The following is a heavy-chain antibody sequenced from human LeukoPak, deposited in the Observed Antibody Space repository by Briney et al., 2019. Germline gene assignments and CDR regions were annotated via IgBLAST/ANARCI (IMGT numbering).Heavy chain of an antibody. V-gene: IGHV1-18*01. CDR1: GYTFTSYG. CDR3: AKDLDSSGSWPAEYFQH. J-gene: IGHJ1*01. Sequence: GASVKVSCKAYGYTFTSYGSSWVRQAPGQGLEWMGWISSYNGNTNYAQKLQGRVTMTTDTSTSTAYMELRSLRSDDTAVYYCAKDLDSSGSWPAEYFQHWGQGTLVTVSS. CDR2: ISSYNGNT. D-gene: IGHD3-22*01.